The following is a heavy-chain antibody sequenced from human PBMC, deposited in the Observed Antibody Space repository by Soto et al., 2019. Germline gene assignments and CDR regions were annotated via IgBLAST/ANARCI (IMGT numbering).Heavy chain of an antibody. Sequence: EVQLVESGGGLVKPGGSLRLSCAASGFTFSSYTMNWVRQAPGKGLEWVSSISFSSTNIHYADSVKGRFTISRDDAKNPQYPQTNSRRAEDTAVYYCARGPGDPPYWGQGTLVTVSS. V-gene: IGHV3-21*01. D-gene: IGHD7-27*01. CDR1: GFTFSSYT. CDR2: ISFSSTNI. CDR3: ARGPGDPPY. J-gene: IGHJ4*02.